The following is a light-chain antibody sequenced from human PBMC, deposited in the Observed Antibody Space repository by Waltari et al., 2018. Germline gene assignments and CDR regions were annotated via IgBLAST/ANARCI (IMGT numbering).Light chain of an antibody. V-gene: IGKV1-39*01. CDR3: QQSSRSPYT. CDR1: QFISTY. Sequence: IEMTQSPASLAAAVGDRVTITCRASQFISTYVSWYQHKPGKAPKALIYAASNLLSGVPSRFSGRASGTEFTLTISSLQPEDFATYYCQQSSRSPYTFGQGTKLHIK. J-gene: IGKJ2*01. CDR2: AAS.